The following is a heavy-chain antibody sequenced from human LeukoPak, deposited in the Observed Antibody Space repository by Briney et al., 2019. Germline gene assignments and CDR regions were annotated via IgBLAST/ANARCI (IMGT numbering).Heavy chain of an antibody. J-gene: IGHJ1*01. V-gene: IGHV3-74*01. Sequence: PGGSLRLSCAASGFTFSSHWMHWVRQAPGKGLVWVSRIKGDGNTNYADSVKGRFTISRDNAKNTVSLQINSLRAEDTGVYYCARAPSEIGGYYPEYFRHWGQGTLVTVSS. D-gene: IGHD3-22*01. CDR3: ARAPSEIGGYYPEYFRH. CDR2: IKGDGNT. CDR1: GFTFSSHW.